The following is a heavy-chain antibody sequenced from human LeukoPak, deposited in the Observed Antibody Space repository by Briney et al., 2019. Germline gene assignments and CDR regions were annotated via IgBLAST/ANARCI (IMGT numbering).Heavy chain of an antibody. CDR1: EFSSSSYD. D-gene: IGHD3-10*01. V-gene: IGHV3-23*01. CDR3: AKGPNFGSWRAVHY. Sequence: GGSLRLSCAASEFSSSSYDMSWVRQTSEKGLEWLSSISGDGVTFYADSVKGRFTISRDKSKNTLYLQMNSLRTDDTAIYYCAKGPNFGSWRAVHYWGQGSLVTVSS. CDR2: ISGDGVT. J-gene: IGHJ4*02.